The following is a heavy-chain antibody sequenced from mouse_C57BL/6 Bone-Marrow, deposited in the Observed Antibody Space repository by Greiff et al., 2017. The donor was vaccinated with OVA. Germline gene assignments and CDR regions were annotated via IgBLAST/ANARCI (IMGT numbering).Heavy chain of an antibody. Sequence: QVQLQQPGAELVRPGSSVKLSCKASGCTFTSYWMDWVKQRPGQGLEWIGNIYTSDSETHYNQKFKDKATLTVDKSSSTAYMQLSSLTSEDSVVYYCARGDGYYSYWGQGTTLTVSS. V-gene: IGHV1-61*01. CDR1: GCTFTSYW. D-gene: IGHD2-3*01. J-gene: IGHJ2*01. CDR2: IYTSDSET. CDR3: ARGDGYYSY.